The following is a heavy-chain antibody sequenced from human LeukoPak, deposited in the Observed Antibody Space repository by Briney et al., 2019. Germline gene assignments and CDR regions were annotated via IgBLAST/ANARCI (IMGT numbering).Heavy chain of an antibody. V-gene: IGHV4-34*01. J-gene: IGHJ6*02. CDR1: GGSFSGYY. Sequence: PSQTLSLTCAVYGGSFSGYYWSWIRQPPGKGLEWIGEINHSGSTNYNPSLKSRVTISVDTSKNQFSLKLSSVTAADTAVYYCARAYDYVWGSYRHPSYYYGMDVWGQGTTVTVSS. D-gene: IGHD3-16*02. CDR3: ARAYDYVWGSYRHPSYYYGMDV. CDR2: INHSGST.